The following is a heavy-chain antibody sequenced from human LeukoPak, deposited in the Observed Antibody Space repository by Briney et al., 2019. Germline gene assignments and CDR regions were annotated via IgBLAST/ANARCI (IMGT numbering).Heavy chain of an antibody. D-gene: IGHD1-26*01. CDR3: ARELWVGARDFCFEY. CDR2: IYYSGST. Sequence: PSETLSLTCTVSGGSISSYYWSWLRQPPGKGLERIGYIYYSGSTNYNPSLTSRVTISVDTSKNQFSLKLSSVTAADTAVYYCARELWVGARDFCFEYWGQGTLVTVSS. CDR1: GGSISSYY. J-gene: IGHJ4*02. V-gene: IGHV4-59*01.